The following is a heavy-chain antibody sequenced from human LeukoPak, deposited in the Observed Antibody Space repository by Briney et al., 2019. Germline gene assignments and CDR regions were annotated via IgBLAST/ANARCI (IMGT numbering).Heavy chain of an antibody. J-gene: IGHJ4*02. CDR3: ATAPPKAGGYSYGY. CDR2: MNTNSGNT. Sequence: ASVKLSCKSSGYTFTSYDINWVRQATGQGLEWMGWMNTNSGNTGYAQKFQGRVTMTEDTTTDTAYMQLSSLRSEDTAVYYCATAPPKAGGYSYGYWGQGTLVTVSS. V-gene: IGHV1-8*01. D-gene: IGHD5-18*01. CDR1: GYTFTSYD.